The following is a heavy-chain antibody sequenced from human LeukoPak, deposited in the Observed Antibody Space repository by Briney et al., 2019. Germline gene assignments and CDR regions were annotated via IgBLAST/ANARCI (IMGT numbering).Heavy chain of an antibody. V-gene: IGHV4-61*08. CDR3: ARDVGYCSGGSCHNWFDP. CDR1: GGSISSGGYY. Sequence: SETLSLTCTVSGGSISSGGYYWSWIRQPPGKGLEWIGYIYYSGSTNYNPSLKSRVTISVDTSKNQFSLKLSSVTAADTAVYYCARDVGYCSGGSCHNWFDPWGQGTLVTVSS. D-gene: IGHD2-15*01. J-gene: IGHJ5*02. CDR2: IYYSGST.